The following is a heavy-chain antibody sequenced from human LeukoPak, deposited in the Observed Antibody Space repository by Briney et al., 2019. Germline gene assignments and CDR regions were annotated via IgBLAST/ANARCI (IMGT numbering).Heavy chain of an antibody. D-gene: IGHD6-6*01. CDR2: IWFDGSNK. CDR1: GFIFSNDA. J-gene: IGHJ6*02. Sequence: GGSLRLSCAASGFIFSNDAMHWVRQAPGKGLEWVAFIWFDGSNKHYADSVKGRFTISRDNSEDTLYLQMNSLRAEDTAVYYCAKFGASSWDAYFYYGLDVWGQGTTVIVSS. CDR3: AKFGASSWDAYFYYGLDV. V-gene: IGHV3-30*02.